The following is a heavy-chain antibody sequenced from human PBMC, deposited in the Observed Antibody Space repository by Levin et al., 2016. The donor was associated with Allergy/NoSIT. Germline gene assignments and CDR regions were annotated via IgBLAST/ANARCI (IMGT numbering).Heavy chain of an antibody. Sequence: SVKVSCKASGGTFSSYAISWVRQAPGQGLEWMGGIIPIFGIANYAQKFQGRVTMTTDTSTSTAYMELRSLRSDDTAVYYCARDSSGQWLVLRAPDLMDVWGQGTTVTVSS. CDR1: GGTFSSYA. D-gene: IGHD6-19*01. CDR3: ARDSSGQWLVLRAPDLMDV. J-gene: IGHJ6*02. V-gene: IGHV1-69*10. CDR2: IIPIFGIA.